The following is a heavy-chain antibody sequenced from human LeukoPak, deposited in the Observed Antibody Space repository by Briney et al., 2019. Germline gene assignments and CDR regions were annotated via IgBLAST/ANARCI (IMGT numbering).Heavy chain of an antibody. J-gene: IGHJ4*02. CDR1: GYTFTGYY. D-gene: IGHD6-19*01. V-gene: IGHV1-2*06. CDR3: ARSGSSGWYVGSFDY. CDR2: INPNSGGT. Sequence: GASVKVSCKASGYTFTGYYMHWVRQAPGQGLEWMGRINPNSGGTNYAQKLQGRVTMTTDTSTSTAYMEVRSLTSDDTAVYYCARSGSSGWYVGSFDYWGQGTLVTVSS.